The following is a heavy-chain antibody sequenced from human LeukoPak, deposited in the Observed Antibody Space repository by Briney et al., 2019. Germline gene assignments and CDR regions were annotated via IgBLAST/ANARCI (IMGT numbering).Heavy chain of an antibody. Sequence: GGSLRLSCAASGFTFSSYSMNWVRQAPGKGLEWVSSISSSSSYIYYADSVKSRFTISRDNAKNSLYLQMNSLRAEDTAVYYCARDWSGSYYHYWGQGTLVTVSS. CDR3: ARDWSGSYYHY. D-gene: IGHD1-26*01. J-gene: IGHJ4*02. CDR1: GFTFSSYS. CDR2: ISSSSSYI. V-gene: IGHV3-21*01.